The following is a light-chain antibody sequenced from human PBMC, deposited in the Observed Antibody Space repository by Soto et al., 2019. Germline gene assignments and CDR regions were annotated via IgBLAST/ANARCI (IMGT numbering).Light chain of an antibody. CDR1: QGIYKY. CDR2: PAS. CDR3: QNYNSAPFT. J-gene: IGKJ3*01. V-gene: IGKV1-27*01. Sequence: DIQMTQSPSSLSASVGDRVTITCRASQGIYKYLAWYQQKPGKVPKLLIYPASALQSGVPSRFSGSGLVTNFTLTISSLQPEDVATYFCQNYNSAPFTFGPGTKVDIK.